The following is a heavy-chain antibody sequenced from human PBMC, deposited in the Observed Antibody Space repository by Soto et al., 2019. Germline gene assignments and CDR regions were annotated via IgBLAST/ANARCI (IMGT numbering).Heavy chain of an antibody. CDR3: TRRSEYDSGGYYYAYDY. D-gene: IGHD3-22*01. Sequence: EVQVVESGGGLVQPGGSLTLSCAASGFTFSDSAMHWVRQASRKGLEWLGRIRSKANNFATAYAASVKGRFTISRDDAKNTVYLQMNSLNSEDTAVYYCTRRSEYDSGGYYYAYDYWGQGTRVTVSS. V-gene: IGHV3-73*02. CDR1: GFTFSDSA. CDR2: IRSKANNFAT. J-gene: IGHJ4*02.